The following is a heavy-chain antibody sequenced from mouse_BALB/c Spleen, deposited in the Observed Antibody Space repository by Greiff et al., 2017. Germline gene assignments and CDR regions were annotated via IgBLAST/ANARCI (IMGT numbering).Heavy chain of an antibody. CDR3: ARHRHQNGNPGGLDY. CDR2: ISSGGSYT. CDR1: GFTFSSYA. D-gene: IGHD2-1*01. Sequence: EVKLQESGGGLVKPGGSLKLSCAASGFTFSSYAMSWVRQTPEKRLEWVATISSGGSYTYYPDSVKGRFTISRDNAKNTLYLQMSSLRSEDTAMYYCARHRHQNGNPGGLDYWGQGTSVTVSS. J-gene: IGHJ4*01. V-gene: IGHV5-9-3*01.